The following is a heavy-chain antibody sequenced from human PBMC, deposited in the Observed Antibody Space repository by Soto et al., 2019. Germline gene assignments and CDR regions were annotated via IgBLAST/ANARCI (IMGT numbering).Heavy chain of an antibody. D-gene: IGHD2-8*01. CDR2: ISYDGSNK. CDR1: GFTFSTYG. V-gene: IGHV3-30*18. Sequence: GGSLRLSCAASGFTFSTYGMHWVRQAPGKGLEWLAFISYDGSNKYYAKSVRGRFTISRDNSKNTLFLQMNSLRAEDTAIYYCAKDRCTNGVCYVSFYYAVDVWGQGTTVTVSS. CDR3: AKDRCTNGVCYVSFYYAVDV. J-gene: IGHJ6*02.